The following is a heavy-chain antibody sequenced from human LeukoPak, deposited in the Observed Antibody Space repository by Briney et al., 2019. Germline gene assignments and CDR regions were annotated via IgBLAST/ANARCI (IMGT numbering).Heavy chain of an antibody. CDR1: GYTFTGYY. V-gene: IGHV1-2*02. CDR3: ARVGRGYTFKVYCFDY. CDR2: INPNSGGT. D-gene: IGHD5-18*01. J-gene: IGHJ4*02. Sequence: ASVKVSCKASGYTFTGYYMHWVRQAPGQGLEWMGWINPNSGGTNYAQKFQGRVTMTRDTSISTAYMELSRLRSDDTAVYYCARVGRGYTFKVYCFDYWGQGTLVTVSS.